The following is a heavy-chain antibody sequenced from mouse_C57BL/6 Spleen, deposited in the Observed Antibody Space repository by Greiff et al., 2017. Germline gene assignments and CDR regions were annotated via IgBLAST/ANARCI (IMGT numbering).Heavy chain of an antibody. CDR1: GYTFTDYN. J-gene: IGHJ4*01. Sequence: EVQLQESGPELVKPGASVKIPCKASGYTFTDYNMDWVKQSHGKSLEWIGDINPNNGGTIYNQKFKGKATLTVDKSSSTAYMELRSLTSEDTAVYYCARFNPRYYAMDYWGQGTSVTVSS. CDR3: ARFNPRYYAMDY. V-gene: IGHV1-18*01. CDR2: INPNNGGT.